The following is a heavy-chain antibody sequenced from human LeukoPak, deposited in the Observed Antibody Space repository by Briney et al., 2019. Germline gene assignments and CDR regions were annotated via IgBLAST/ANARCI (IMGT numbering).Heavy chain of an antibody. CDR2: INHSGST. Sequence: PGGSLRLSCAASGFTFSDYYMSWIRQAPGKGLEWIGEINHSGSTNYNPSLKSRVTISVDTSKNQFSLKLSSVTAADTAVYYCARTHCTNGVCNHANYYYYMDVWGKGTTVTVSS. J-gene: IGHJ6*03. CDR3: ARTHCTNGVCNHANYYYYMDV. D-gene: IGHD2-8*01. CDR1: GFTFSDYY. V-gene: IGHV4-34*01.